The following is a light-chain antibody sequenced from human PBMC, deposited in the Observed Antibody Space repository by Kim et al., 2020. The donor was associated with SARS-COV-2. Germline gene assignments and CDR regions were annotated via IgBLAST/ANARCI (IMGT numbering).Light chain of an antibody. CDR2: KAS. J-gene: IGKJ1*01. CDR3: QQYNSYPWT. Sequence: ASIGDRITITCRASQSISSWLAWYQQKTGKPPQLQIYKASSLESGVPSRFSGSASGTEFTLTISSLQPDDFATYYCQQYNSYPWTFGQGTKVDIK. V-gene: IGKV1-5*03. CDR1: QSISSW.